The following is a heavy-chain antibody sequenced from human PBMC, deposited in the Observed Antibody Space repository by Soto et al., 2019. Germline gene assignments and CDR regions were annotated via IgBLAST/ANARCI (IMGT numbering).Heavy chain of an antibody. J-gene: IGHJ4*02. Sequence: SETLSLTCTVSGGSISSYYWSWIRQPPGKGLEWIGYIYYSGSTNYNPSLKSRVTISVDTSKNQFSLKLSSVTAADTAVYYCASHNYDILTGSPNGYYFDYWGQGTLVTVSS. CDR2: IYYSGST. CDR3: ASHNYDILTGSPNGYYFDY. CDR1: GGSISSYY. D-gene: IGHD3-9*01. V-gene: IGHV4-59*08.